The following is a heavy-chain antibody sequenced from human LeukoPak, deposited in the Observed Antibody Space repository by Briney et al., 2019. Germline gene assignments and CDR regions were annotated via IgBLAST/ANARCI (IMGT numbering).Heavy chain of an antibody. CDR2: IIPILNIA. V-gene: IGHV1-69*04. D-gene: IGHD6-19*01. Sequence: EASVKVSCKASGGTFSSYAISWVRQAPGQGLEWMGRIIPILNIADNAQKFQGRMAITADKSTSTAYMELSSLRSEDTAVYYCARDLSAVAGTGYFDLWGRGTLVTVSS. CDR1: GGTFSSYA. J-gene: IGHJ2*01. CDR3: ARDLSAVAGTGYFDL.